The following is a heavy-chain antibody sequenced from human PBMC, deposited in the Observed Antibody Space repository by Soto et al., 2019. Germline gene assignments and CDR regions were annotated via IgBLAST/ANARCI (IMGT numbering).Heavy chain of an antibody. D-gene: IGHD3-22*01. CDR1: GGSITSDTFS. Sequence: ASETLSLTCAVSGGSITSDTFSWSWIRQPPGKGLEWIGYIYHSGSTHYNPSLKSRVTMSVDKSKSHFSLKLTSVTAADTAMYYCVRDSGYYDSSGYYNWFDPWGQGTLVTVSS. J-gene: IGHJ5*02. V-gene: IGHV4-30-2*01. CDR3: VRDSGYYDSSGYYNWFDP. CDR2: IYHSGST.